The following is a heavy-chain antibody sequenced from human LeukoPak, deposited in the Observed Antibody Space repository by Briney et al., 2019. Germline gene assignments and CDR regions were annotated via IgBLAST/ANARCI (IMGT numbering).Heavy chain of an antibody. CDR2: INPNNGDT. V-gene: IGHV1-2*02. Sequence: ASVKVSCKASGYTFTSQYMHWVRQAPGQGLEWMGWINPNNGDTKYAQSFLGRVTMTRDTSTTTAYMELSSLRSDDTGVYFCASYPRSIPTPPFDYWGQGTLVTVSS. J-gene: IGHJ4*02. CDR1: GYTFTSQY. CDR3: ASYPRSIPTPPFDY. D-gene: IGHD2-21*01.